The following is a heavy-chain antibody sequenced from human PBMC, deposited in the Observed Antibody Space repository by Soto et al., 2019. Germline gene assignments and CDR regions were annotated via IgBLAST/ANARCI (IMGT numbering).Heavy chain of an antibody. D-gene: IGHD3-3*01. CDR3: ASSPEYYDFWSGYYTRPPNYYGMDV. CDR2: IYYSGST. Sequence: SETLSLTCTVSGCSISSSSYYWGWVRQPPGKGLEWIGSIYYSGSTYYNPSLKSRVTISVDTSKNQFSLKLSSVTAADTAVYYCASSPEYYDFWSGYYTRPPNYYGMDVWGQGTTVTVSS. J-gene: IGHJ6*02. CDR1: GCSISSSSYY. V-gene: IGHV4-39*01.